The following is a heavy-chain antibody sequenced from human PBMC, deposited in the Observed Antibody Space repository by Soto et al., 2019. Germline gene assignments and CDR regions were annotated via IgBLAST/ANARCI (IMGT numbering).Heavy chain of an antibody. V-gene: IGHV3-30-3*01. J-gene: IGHJ4*02. CDR1: GFSFSNYA. CDR3: ARDNWGSDY. D-gene: IGHD7-27*01. CDR2: ISYDGSNK. Sequence: PGGSLRLSCAASGFSFSNYAMHWVRQAPGKGQEWVAVISYDGSNKYYADSVEGRFTLSRDNSKNTLYLQMSSLRAEDTAVYYCARDNWGSDYWGRGTLVTVSS.